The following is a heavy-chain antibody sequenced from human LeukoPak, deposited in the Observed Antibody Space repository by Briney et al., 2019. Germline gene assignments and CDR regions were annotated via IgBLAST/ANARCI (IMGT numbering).Heavy chain of an antibody. CDR1: GNFFSDYY. D-gene: IGHD4-17*01. CDR2: IYTSGST. V-gene: IGHV4-4*07. CDR3: TRDTGTTGEVKFDP. Sequence: SETLSLTCTVSGNFFSDYYWSWIRRPAGKGLEWIGRIYTSGSTTYNPSLKSRVTMSVDTSKSQFSLNLMSVTAADTAVYYCTRDTGTTGEVKFDPWGQGTLVTVSS. J-gene: IGHJ5*02.